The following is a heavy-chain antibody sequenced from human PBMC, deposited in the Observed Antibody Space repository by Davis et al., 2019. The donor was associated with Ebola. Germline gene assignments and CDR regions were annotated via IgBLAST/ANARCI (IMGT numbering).Heavy chain of an antibody. Sequence: PGGSLRLSCAASGFSYSSYAMSWVRQAPGKGLEWVSGIVGGGSSTYYADSVKGRFTISRDNSKNTLYLQMNSLRAEDTAVYYCARVRYYYGSGSSAPGYYFDYWGQGTLVTVSS. D-gene: IGHD3-10*01. CDR1: GFSYSSYA. CDR2: IVGGGSST. V-gene: IGHV3-23*01. J-gene: IGHJ4*02. CDR3: ARVRYYYGSGSSAPGYYFDY.